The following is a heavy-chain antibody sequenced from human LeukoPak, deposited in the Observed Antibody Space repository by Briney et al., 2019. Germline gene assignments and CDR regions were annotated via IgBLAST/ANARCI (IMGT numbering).Heavy chain of an antibody. CDR1: GFTFSSYT. V-gene: IGHV3-21*01. J-gene: IGHJ6*02. Sequence: GGSLRLSCAASGFTFSSYTMNWVRQAPGQGLEWVSSISSNSNYIYYADSVKGRFTISRDNAKNSLYLQMNSLRAEDTAVYYCARIRDYYDSSGYSYGYYCMDVWGQGTTVTVSS. D-gene: IGHD3-22*01. CDR3: ARIRDYYDSSGYSYGYYCMDV. CDR2: ISSNSNYI.